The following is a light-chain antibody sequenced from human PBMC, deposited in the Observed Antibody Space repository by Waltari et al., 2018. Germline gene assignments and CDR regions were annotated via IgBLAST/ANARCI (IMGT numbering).Light chain of an antibody. V-gene: IGLV1-40*01. Sequence: QSVLTQPPSVSGAPGQRVTISCTASSSNIGAGYDVPWYQQLPGTAPKLLIYGNSTRPSGVPDRFSGSKSGTSASLAITGLQAEDEADYYCQSYDSSLSGSVVFGGGTKLTVL. CDR2: GNS. J-gene: IGLJ2*01. CDR3: QSYDSSLSGSVV. CDR1: SSNIGAGYD.